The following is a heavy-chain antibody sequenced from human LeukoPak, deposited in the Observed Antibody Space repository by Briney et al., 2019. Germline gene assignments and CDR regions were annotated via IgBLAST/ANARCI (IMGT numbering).Heavy chain of an antibody. CDR3: ARGYYDYVWGSYRSRVDP. D-gene: IGHD3-16*02. J-gene: IGHJ5*02. Sequence: SETLSLTCAVYGGSFSGYYWSWIRQPPGKGLEWIGEINHSGSTNYNPSLKSRVTIPVDTSKNQFSLKLSSVTAADTAVYYCARGYYDYVWGSYRSRVDPWGQGTLVTVSS. CDR1: GGSFSGYY. CDR2: INHSGST. V-gene: IGHV4-34*01.